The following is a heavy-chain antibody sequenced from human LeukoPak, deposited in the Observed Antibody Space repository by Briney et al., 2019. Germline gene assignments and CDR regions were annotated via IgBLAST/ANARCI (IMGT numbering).Heavy chain of an antibody. J-gene: IGHJ4*02. V-gene: IGHV3-7*01. CDR2: IKQDGSDK. Sequence: GGSLRLSRAASGFTFSSYWMSWVRQAPGKGLEWVANIKQDGSDKYYVDSVKGRFTISRDNAKNSLYLQMNSLRAEDTAVYYCAKGGARFDYWGQGTLVTVSS. CDR3: AKGGARFDY. CDR1: GFTFSSYW. D-gene: IGHD4/OR15-4a*01.